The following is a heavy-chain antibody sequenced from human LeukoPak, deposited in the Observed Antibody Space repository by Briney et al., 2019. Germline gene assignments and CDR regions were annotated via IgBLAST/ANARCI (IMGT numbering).Heavy chain of an antibody. CDR3: AREARGMATNAHDAFDI. CDR2: INHSGST. CDR1: GGSFSGYY. Sequence: MTSETLSLTCAVYGGSFSGYYWSWIRQPPGKGLEWIGEINHSGSTNYNPSLKSRVTISVDTSKNQFSLKLSSLTAADTAVYYCAREARGMATNAHDAFDIWGQGTMVTVSS. J-gene: IGHJ3*02. V-gene: IGHV4-34*01. D-gene: IGHD5-24*01.